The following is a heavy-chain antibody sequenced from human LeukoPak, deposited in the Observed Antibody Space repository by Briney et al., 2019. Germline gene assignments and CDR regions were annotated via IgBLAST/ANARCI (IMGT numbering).Heavy chain of an antibody. J-gene: IGHJ4*02. CDR2: IYPMESP. Sequence: SETLSLTCTVSGGSISSYSWSWVRQPAGKGLEWIGRIYPMESPNYTPSLKSRVIMSVDKSTNQFSLKLRSVTAADTAVYYCAREWHHVFDYWGQGNLVTVSS. CDR1: GGSISSYS. CDR3: AREWHHVFDY. D-gene: IGHD5-12*01. V-gene: IGHV4-4*07.